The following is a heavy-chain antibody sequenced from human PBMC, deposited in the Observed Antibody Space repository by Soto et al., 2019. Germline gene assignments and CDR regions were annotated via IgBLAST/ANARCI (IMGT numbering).Heavy chain of an antibody. J-gene: IGHJ4*02. CDR1: EFSFNNYA. CDR3: ATWTLPLSWHWLQSAAGKFDY. Sequence: QVHLVESGGGVVRPGTSLRVSCSASEFSFNNYAVHWVRQAPGEGLEWVALISSDGNNKYYPDSVRGRFTISRDHSNNTFYRQMHSLRVDDTAVYYCATWTLPLSWHWLQSAAGKFDYWGQGTLVTVSS. CDR2: ISSDGNNK. V-gene: IGHV3-30-3*01. D-gene: IGHD5-12*01.